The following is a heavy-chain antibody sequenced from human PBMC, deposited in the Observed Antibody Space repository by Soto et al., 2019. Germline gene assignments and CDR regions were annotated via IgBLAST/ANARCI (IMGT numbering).Heavy chain of an antibody. CDR1: RYTFTNFY. D-gene: IGHD1-26*01. CDR3: ARSQVGRPLDV. Sequence: ASVKVSCKASRYTFTNFYIHRLRQAPGQGLEWMGIINPSGGSTTYPQKFQGRVTMTRDTSTSTVHMELITLRSEDTAVYYCARSQVGRPLDVWGPGTTVTVSS. CDR2: INPSGGST. J-gene: IGHJ6*02. V-gene: IGHV1-46*01.